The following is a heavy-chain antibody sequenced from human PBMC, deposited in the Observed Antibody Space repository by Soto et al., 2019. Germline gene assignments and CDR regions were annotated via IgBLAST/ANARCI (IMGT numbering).Heavy chain of an antibody. Sequence: GSLRLSCAASGFTFSSYAMSWVRQAPGKGLEWVSTISGSGSSTYHADSVKGRFTISRDNSKNTLSLQMNSLRAEDTAVYYCAKDSPYSASYKEDAFDIWGQGSMVTVSS. CDR1: GFTFSSYA. V-gene: IGHV3-23*01. D-gene: IGHD1-26*01. CDR2: ISGSGSST. CDR3: AKDSPYSASYKEDAFDI. J-gene: IGHJ3*02.